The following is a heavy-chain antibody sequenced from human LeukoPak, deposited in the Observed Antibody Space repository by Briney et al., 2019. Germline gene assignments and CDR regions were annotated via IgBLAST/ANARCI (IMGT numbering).Heavy chain of an antibody. CDR2: IYYSGST. D-gene: IGHD3-22*01. CDR1: GGSISSYY. J-gene: IGHJ5*02. Sequence: SETLSLTCTVSGGSISSYYWSWIRQPPGKGLEWIGFIYYSGSTNYNPSLKSRVTISVDTSKNQFSLQLSSVTAADTAVYYCAREKYYYNSSVSEVNWSDPGGRGPGVTVSS. CDR3: AREKYYYNSSVSEVNWSDP. V-gene: IGHV4-59*01.